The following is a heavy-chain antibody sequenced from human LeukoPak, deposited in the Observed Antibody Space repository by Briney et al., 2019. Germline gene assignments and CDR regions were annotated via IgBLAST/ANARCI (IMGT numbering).Heavy chain of an antibody. CDR2: ISSSSSTM. CDR1: GFIFSSYS. Sequence: PGGSLRLSCAASGFIFSSYSMNWVRQAPGKGLEWVSYISSSSSTMYYADSVKGRFSFSRDNAKNSLYLQMNSLRAEDTAVYYCAKAGYVVVTAPGYMDVWGRGTTVTISS. CDR3: AKAGYVVVTAPGYMDV. D-gene: IGHD2-21*02. V-gene: IGHV3-48*01. J-gene: IGHJ6*03.